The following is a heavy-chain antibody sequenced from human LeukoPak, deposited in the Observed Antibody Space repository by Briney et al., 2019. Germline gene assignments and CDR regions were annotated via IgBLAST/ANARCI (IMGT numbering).Heavy chain of an antibody. CDR2: ISSSSSYI. CDR3: ARDWGYYYYYGMDV. Sequence: GGSLRLSCAAPGFTFSSYSMNWVRQAPGKGLDWVSSISSSSSYIYYADSVKGRFTISRDNAKNSLYLQMNSLRAEDTAVYYCARDWGYYYYYGMDVWGQGTTVTVSS. J-gene: IGHJ6*02. CDR1: GFTFSSYS. D-gene: IGHD3-16*01. V-gene: IGHV3-21*01.